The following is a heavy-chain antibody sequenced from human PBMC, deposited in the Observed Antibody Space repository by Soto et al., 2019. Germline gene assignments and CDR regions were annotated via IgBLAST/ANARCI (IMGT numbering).Heavy chain of an antibody. D-gene: IGHD2-2*01. V-gene: IGHV4-30-4*01. CDR2: IYYTGKT. Sequence: PSETLSLTCSVSGDYIHVGGYYWTWIRQRPGKGLEWMGYIYYTGKTYYNPSLESRLTMSVDRSKNQFSLRLTSVTAADTAVYFCGRGLTSNANCIDPWGQGTLVPVSS. CDR1: GDYIHVGGYY. CDR3: GRGLTSNANCIDP. J-gene: IGHJ5*02.